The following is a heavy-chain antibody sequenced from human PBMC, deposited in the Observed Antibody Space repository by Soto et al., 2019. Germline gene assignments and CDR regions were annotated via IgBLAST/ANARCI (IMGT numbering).Heavy chain of an antibody. CDR2: IYFTGST. CDR1: GATISSGDYF. J-gene: IGHJ4*02. Sequence: QVQLQESGPGLVKPSQTLSLTCTVSGATISSGDYFWSWIRQPPGKGLEWTGHIYFTGSTYYNPSLKSRVTISIDTSKNQFALRLSSVTAADTAVYYCARQCSSISCSGGGNSGDYWGQGTLVTVSS. V-gene: IGHV4-30-4*01. D-gene: IGHD2-2*01. CDR3: ARQCSSISCSGGGNSGDY.